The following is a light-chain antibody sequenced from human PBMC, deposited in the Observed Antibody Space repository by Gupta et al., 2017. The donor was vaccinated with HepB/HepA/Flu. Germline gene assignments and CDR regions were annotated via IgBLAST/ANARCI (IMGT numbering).Light chain of an antibody. V-gene: IGKV2-28*01. CDR2: LGS. CDR3: RQALQTPLT. J-gene: IGKJ4*01. Sequence: DIVMTQSPLSLPVTPGDPASISCRSSQSLLHSNGYNYLDWYLQKPGQSPQLLIYLGSNRASGVPDRFSGSGSGTDFTLKISRVEAEDVGVYYCRQALQTPLTFGGGTKVDIK. CDR1: QSLLHSNGYNY.